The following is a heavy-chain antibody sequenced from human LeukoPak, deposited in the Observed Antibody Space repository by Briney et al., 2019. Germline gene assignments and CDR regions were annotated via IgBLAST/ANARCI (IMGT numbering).Heavy chain of an antibody. V-gene: IGHV4-59*12. CDR2: IYYSGST. J-gene: IGHJ4*01. Sequence: SETLSLTCTVSGGSISSYYWSWIRQPPGKGLEWIGYIYYSGSTNYNPSLKSRVTISVDTSKNQFSLKLRSVTAADTAVYFCAKGPYTNFFDSWGHGTLVTVSS. D-gene: IGHD4-11*01. CDR1: GGSISSYY. CDR3: AKGPYTNFFDS.